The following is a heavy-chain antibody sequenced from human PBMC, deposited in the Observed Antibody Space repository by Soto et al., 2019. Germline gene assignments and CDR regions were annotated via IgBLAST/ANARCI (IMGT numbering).Heavy chain of an antibody. CDR3: ARPLSGDWLFRGEFNAFDI. J-gene: IGHJ3*02. V-gene: IGHV3-64*01. Sequence: PGGSLRLSCAASGFTFSSYAMHWVRQAPGKGLEYVSAISSNGGSTYYANSVKGRFTISRDNSKNTLYLQMGSLRAEDMAVYYCARPLSGDWLFRGEFNAFDIWGQGTMVTVSS. CDR2: ISSNGGST. D-gene: IGHD3-9*01. CDR1: GFTFSSYA.